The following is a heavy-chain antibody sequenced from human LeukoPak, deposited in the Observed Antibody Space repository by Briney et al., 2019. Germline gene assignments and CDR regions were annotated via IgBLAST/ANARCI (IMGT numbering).Heavy chain of an antibody. Sequence: GRALRLSCAASGFTFSDYYMSWVRQAPGEGLEGVSYISSSGSTIYYADSVKGRFTISRDNAKNSLYLQMNSLRAEDTAVYYCAMVGYSGSQDLDYWGQGTLVTVSS. CDR2: ISSSGSTI. J-gene: IGHJ4*02. V-gene: IGHV3-11*01. CDR1: GFTFSDYY. CDR3: AMVGYSGSQDLDY. D-gene: IGHD5-12*01.